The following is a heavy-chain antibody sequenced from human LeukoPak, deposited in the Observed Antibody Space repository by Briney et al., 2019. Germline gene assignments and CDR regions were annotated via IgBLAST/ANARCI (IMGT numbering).Heavy chain of an antibody. V-gene: IGHV1-18*01. CDR1: GYTFTSYA. Sequence: AASVKVSCKASGYTFTSYAISWVRQAPGQGLEWMGWISVYNGNTNYAQKFKGRVTMTTDTSTSTAYMEVRSLRSDDTAVYYCARLLGAFDIWGQGTMVTVSS. CDR2: ISVYNGNT. J-gene: IGHJ3*02. CDR3: ARLLGAFDI.